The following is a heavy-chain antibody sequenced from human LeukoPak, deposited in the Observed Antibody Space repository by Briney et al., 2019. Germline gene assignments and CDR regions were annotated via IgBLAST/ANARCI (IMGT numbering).Heavy chain of an antibody. CDR2: ISYDGSNK. Sequence: GRSLRLSCAASGFTFSSYAMHWARQAPGKGLEWVAVISYDGSNKYYVDSVKGRFTISRDNSKNTLYVQMNSLRAEDTAVYYCAKASCSSISCSYFDYWGQGTLVTVSS. CDR3: AKASCSSISCSYFDY. V-gene: IGHV3-30*18. D-gene: IGHD2-2*01. CDR1: GFTFSSYA. J-gene: IGHJ4*02.